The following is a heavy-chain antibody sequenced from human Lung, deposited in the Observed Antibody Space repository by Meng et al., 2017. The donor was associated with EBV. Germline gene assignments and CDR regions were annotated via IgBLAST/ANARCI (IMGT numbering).Heavy chain of an antibody. V-gene: IGHV4-30-4*08. J-gene: IGHJ5*02. Sequence: QVQPQASGPGLVKPSQTLSLPCTVSGGSIRFGDYYWGWIRQPPGKGLEWIGYIYDSGSTSYNPSLMSRVTISVDTSRNQFSLKLTSVTAADTAVYYCAREYSSSSGLPGPWGQGTLVTVSS. CDR2: IYDSGST. CDR1: GGSIRFGDYY. CDR3: AREYSSSSGLPGP. D-gene: IGHD6-6*01.